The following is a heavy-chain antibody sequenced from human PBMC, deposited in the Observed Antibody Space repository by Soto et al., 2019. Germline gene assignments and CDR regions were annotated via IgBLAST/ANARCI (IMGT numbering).Heavy chain of an antibody. CDR1: GYSFSDYW. V-gene: IGHV5-10-1*03. Sequence: EVQLVQSGAEVKKPGESLRISCKGSGYSFSDYWITWVRQMPGKGLQYMGRIDPSDCYINYSPSFQGHVTFSADRSISTLYLDSNSPQSWETVMYYCAMQIQIWSEADRHHHYGVDVWGQGTTVSVS. J-gene: IGHJ6*02. D-gene: IGHD5-18*01. CDR2: IDPSDCYI. CDR3: AMQIQIWSEADRHHHYGVDV.